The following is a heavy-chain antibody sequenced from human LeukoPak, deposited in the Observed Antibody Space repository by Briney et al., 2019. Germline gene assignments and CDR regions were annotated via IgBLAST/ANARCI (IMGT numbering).Heavy chain of an antibody. CDR1: GFAVSSNY. J-gene: IGHJ6*04. V-gene: IGHV3-66*01. D-gene: IGHD3-10*02. CDR2: IYSGGST. Sequence: GGSLRLSCAASGFAVSSNYMSWVRQAPGKGLEWVSVIYSGGSTYYADSVKGRFTISRDNAKNSLYLQMNSLRAEDTAVYYCAELGITMIGGVWGKGTTVTISS. CDR3: AELGITMIGGV.